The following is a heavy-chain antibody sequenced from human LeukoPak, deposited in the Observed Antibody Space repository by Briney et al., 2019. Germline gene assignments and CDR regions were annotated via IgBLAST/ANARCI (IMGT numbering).Heavy chain of an antibody. J-gene: IGHJ5*02. D-gene: IGHD1-26*01. V-gene: IGHV4-34*01. CDR3: ARWAIVGATGFDP. CDR1: GGSFSGYY. CDR2: INHSGST. Sequence: PSETLSLTCAVYGGSFSGYYWSWIRQPPGKGLEWIGEINHSGSTNYNPSLKSRVTISVDTSKNQFSLKLSSVTAADTAVYYCARWAIVGATGFDPWGQGTLVTVSS.